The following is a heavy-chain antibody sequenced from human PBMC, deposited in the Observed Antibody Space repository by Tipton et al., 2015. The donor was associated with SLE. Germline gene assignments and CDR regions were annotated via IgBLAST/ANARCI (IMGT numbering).Heavy chain of an antibody. D-gene: IGHD1-14*01. V-gene: IGHV4-59*08. J-gene: IGHJ4*02. CDR3: ARRTETGSLSAYDY. CDR1: GASISSYY. Sequence: LRLSCTVSGASISSYYWTWIRQPPGKGLEWIGHILYSGNTNYHPSLKGPVTISIDTSKNQFSLKLSSVTAADTAVYLCARRTETGSLSAYDYWGQGTLVTVSS. CDR2: ILYSGNT.